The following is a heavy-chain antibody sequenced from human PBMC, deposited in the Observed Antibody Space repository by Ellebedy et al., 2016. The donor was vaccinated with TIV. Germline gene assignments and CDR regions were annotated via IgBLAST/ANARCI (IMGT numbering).Heavy chain of an antibody. D-gene: IGHD3-9*01. J-gene: IGHJ5*02. CDR2: IFHSGTT. CDR1: RVSITDPTYY. Sequence: MPGGSLRLSCTVSRVSITDPTYYWAWLRQPPGKGLDWLGTIFHSGTTYKSPALRSRGSMSVDTSRNQFSLDLKSVTAADTTVYYCARHLRYSDWRILDLWGPGILVAVSS. V-gene: IGHV4-39*01. CDR3: ARHLRYSDWRILDL.